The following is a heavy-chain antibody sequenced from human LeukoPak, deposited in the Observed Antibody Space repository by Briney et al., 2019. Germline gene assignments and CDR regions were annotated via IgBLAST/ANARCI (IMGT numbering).Heavy chain of an antibody. CDR2: IYYSGST. V-gene: IGHV4-39*01. CDR1: GGAISSSSYY. D-gene: IGHD6-13*01. Sequence: KPSETLSLTCTVSGGAISSSSYYWGWIRQPPGKGLEWIGSIYYSGSTYYNPSLKSRVTISVDTSKNQFPLKLSSVTAADTAVYYCARTLGGPWSYSSSWPFDYWGQGTLVTVSS. J-gene: IGHJ4*02. CDR3: ARTLGGPWSYSSSWPFDY.